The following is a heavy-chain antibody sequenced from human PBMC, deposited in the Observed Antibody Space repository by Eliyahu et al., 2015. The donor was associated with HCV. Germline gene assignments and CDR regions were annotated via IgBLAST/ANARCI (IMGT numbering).Heavy chain of an antibody. J-gene: IGHJ5*02. D-gene: IGHD6-19*01. Sequence: QVQLQESGPGLVKPSETLSLTCTVSGGSIXTYYWXWXRQPPGKGXEWIGYIHYSGSTNYNPPLKSRVTISADTSKNQFSLNLTSVTAADTAVYYCASGGGGIAVAGTGGWFDPWGQGTLVTVSS. CDR2: IHYSGST. CDR1: GGSIXTYY. CDR3: ASGGGGIAVAGTGGWFDP. V-gene: IGHV4-59*01.